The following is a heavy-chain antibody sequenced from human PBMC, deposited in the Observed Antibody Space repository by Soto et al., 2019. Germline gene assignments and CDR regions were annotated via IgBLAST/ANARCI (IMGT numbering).Heavy chain of an antibody. J-gene: IGHJ6*02. CDR3: ASLWGRYGMDV. CDR2: IYYSGTA. CDR1: GGSISSSTYY. Sequence: SETLSLTCTVSGGSISSSTYYWGWIRQPPGKGLEWIGYIYYSGTAYYNPSLNSRVTISVDTSKNQFSLKLSSVTAADTAVYYCASLWGRYGMDVWGQGTTVTVSS. V-gene: IGHV4-39*01. D-gene: IGHD3-16*01.